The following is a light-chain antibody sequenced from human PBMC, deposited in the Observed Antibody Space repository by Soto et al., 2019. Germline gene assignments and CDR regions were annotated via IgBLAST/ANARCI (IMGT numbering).Light chain of an antibody. V-gene: IGLV2-18*02. CDR2: EVS. Sequence: QSALTQPPSVSGSPGQSVTISCTGTSSDIGSYNRVCWYQQPPGSAPKLMIYEVSNRPSGVPDRFSGSKSGNTASLTISGLQAEDEADYYCTSYTRSTTLVFGGGTRLTVL. J-gene: IGLJ2*01. CDR1: SSDIGSYNR. CDR3: TSYTRSTTLV.